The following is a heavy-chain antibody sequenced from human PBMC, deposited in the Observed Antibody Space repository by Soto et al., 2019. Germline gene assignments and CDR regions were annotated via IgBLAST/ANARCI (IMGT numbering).Heavy chain of an antibody. D-gene: IGHD1-26*01. V-gene: IGHV4-59*01. CDR1: GGSISRYY. CDR3: AGFRWELQPDAFDI. CDR2: IYYSGST. Sequence: PSETLSLTCTVSGGSISRYYWSWIRKHPGKGLEWIGYIYYSGSTNYNPSLKSRVTISVDTSKNQFSLKLSSVTAADTAVYYCAGFRWELQPDAFDIWGQGTMVTVSS. J-gene: IGHJ3*02.